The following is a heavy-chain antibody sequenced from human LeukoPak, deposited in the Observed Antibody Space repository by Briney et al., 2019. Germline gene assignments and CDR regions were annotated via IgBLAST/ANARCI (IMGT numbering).Heavy chain of an antibody. Sequence: GGSLRLSCAASGFTFSSYAMSWVRQAPGKGLEWVSGISGSDGSTYYADSVKGRFTISRDNSKDTLYVQMNSLRAEDTAVYYCAKARGFCSGGSCYNPFDPWGQGTLVTVSS. CDR3: AKARGFCSGGSCYNPFDP. D-gene: IGHD2-15*01. V-gene: IGHV3-23*01. J-gene: IGHJ5*02. CDR2: ISGSDGST. CDR1: GFTFSSYA.